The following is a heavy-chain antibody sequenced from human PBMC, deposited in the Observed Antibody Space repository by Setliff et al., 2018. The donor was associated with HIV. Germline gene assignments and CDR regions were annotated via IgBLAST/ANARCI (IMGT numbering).Heavy chain of an antibody. V-gene: IGHV1-46*01. CDR3: AIGSSNWPHRPNNYYFDY. CDR2: INPSGGEP. Sequence: GASVKVSCKASGHSFTTYFLHWVRQAPGQGLEWMGMINPSGGEPSYAQRFQGRVTITRDTSASTAYMELSSLGSEDTGVYYCAIGSSNWPHRPNNYYFDYWGQGTPVTVSS. CDR1: GHSFTTYF. J-gene: IGHJ4*02. D-gene: IGHD6-13*01.